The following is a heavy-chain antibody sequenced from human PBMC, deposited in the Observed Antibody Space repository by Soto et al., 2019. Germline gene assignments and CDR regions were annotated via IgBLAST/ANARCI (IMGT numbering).Heavy chain of an antibody. D-gene: IGHD4-17*01. Sequence: GGSLRLSCAASGFTFSSYAMSWVRQAPGKGLEWVSAISGSGGSKYYADSVKGRFTISRDNSKNTLYLQMNSLRAEDTAVYYCAKDISYGDYKGGFDYWGQGTLVTVSS. CDR2: ISGSGGSK. J-gene: IGHJ4*02. CDR3: AKDISYGDYKGGFDY. V-gene: IGHV3-23*01. CDR1: GFTFSSYA.